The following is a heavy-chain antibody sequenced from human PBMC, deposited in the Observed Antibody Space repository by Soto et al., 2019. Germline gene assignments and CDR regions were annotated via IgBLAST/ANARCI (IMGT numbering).Heavy chain of an antibody. CDR1: GFTFSSSE. CDR2: IHPSGQPI. CDR3: ARRASR. Sequence: GGSLRLSCSVSGFTFSSSEMYWVRQAPGKGLEWISYIHPSGQPIFYADSVKGRFTISRDNANNSVFLQMNSLRAEDTAVYYCARRASRWGQGTMVTVSS. D-gene: IGHD1-26*01. V-gene: IGHV3-48*03. J-gene: IGHJ3*01.